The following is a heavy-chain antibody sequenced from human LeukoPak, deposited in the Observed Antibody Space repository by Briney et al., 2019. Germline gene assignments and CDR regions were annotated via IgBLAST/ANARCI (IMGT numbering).Heavy chain of an antibody. CDR2: ITTGGPNT. J-gene: IGHJ4*02. V-gene: IGHV3-23*01. Sequence: GGSLRLSCTASGFTSSSYTMSWVRQAPGKGLKWVSTITTGGPNTYYADSVKGRFTVSRDDSKNTLYLQMNSLRAEDTAVYYCAKDGGLWVSAHWGDSWGRGTLVTVSS. CDR1: GFTSSSYT. CDR3: AKDGGLWVSAHWGDS. D-gene: IGHD7-27*01.